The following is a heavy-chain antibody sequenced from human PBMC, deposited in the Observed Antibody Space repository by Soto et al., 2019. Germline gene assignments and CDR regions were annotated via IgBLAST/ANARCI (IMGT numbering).Heavy chain of an antibody. D-gene: IGHD2-21*02. CDR3: ATPEGRDFNAFDA. J-gene: IGHJ3*01. CDR2: IFPIDSDT. V-gene: IGHV5-51*01. Sequence: PGESLKISCKGSGYTFTRNWIGWVRQMPGKGLEWMGIIFPIDSDTRYSPSSQGQVTISADNSISTAYLQWSSLKASDTAIYYGATPEGRDFNAFDASGQGTMVTVSS. CDR1: GYTFTRNW.